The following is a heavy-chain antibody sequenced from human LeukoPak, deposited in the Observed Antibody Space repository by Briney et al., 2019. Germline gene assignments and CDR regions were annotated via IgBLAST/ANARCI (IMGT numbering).Heavy chain of an antibody. CDR3: ALDRGYSSGTRA. Sequence: GRSLRLSCAASGFTFSSYAMHWVRQAPGKGLEWVAVISYDGSNKYYADSVKGRFTISRDNSKNTLYLQMNTLRAEDTAVYYCALDRGYSSGTRAWGQGTLVTVSS. V-gene: IGHV3-30-3*01. CDR2: ISYDGSNK. J-gene: IGHJ5*02. CDR1: GFTFSSYA. D-gene: IGHD5-18*01.